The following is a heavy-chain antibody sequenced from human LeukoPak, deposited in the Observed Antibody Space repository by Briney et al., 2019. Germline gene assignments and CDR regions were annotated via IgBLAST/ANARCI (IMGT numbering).Heavy chain of an antibody. V-gene: IGHV4-31*03. J-gene: IGHJ5*02. CDR1: GGSISSGGYY. CDR3: ARVGGTVAGTYWFDP. D-gene: IGHD6-19*01. Sequence: SQTLSLTCTVSGGSISSGGYYWSWIRQHPGKGLEWIGYIYYSGSTYYNPSLRSRVTISVDTSKNQFSLKLSSVTAADTAVYYCARVGGTVAGTYWFDPWGQEPWSPSPQ. CDR2: IYYSGST.